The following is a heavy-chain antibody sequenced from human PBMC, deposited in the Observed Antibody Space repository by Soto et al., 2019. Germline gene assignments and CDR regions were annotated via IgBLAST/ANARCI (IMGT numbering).Heavy chain of an antibody. V-gene: IGHV4-59*01. J-gene: IGHJ1*01. D-gene: IGHD1-26*01. CDR3: AQEASAPCSGSYFND. CDR2: IYYSGST. CDR1: GGSISSYY. Sequence: QVQLQESGPGLVKPSETLSLTCTVSGGSISSYYWSWIRQPPGKGLEWLGYIYYSGSTNYNPSLTGRVTISVDTSKHQFSLRLWSVTAADTAVDYCAQEASAPCSGSYFNDWGQGTMATASS.